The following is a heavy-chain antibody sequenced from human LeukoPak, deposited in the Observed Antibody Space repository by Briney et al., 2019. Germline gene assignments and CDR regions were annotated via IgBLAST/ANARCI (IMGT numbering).Heavy chain of an antibody. J-gene: IGHJ3*02. CDR2: ISSSGSTI. CDR1: GFTFDDYG. D-gene: IGHD1-26*01. CDR3: ARGGSYLSAFDI. Sequence: GGSLRLSCAASGFTFDDYGMSWVRQAPGKGLEWVSYISSSGSTIYYADSVKGRFTISRDNSKNTLYLQMNSLRAEDTAVYYCARGGSYLSAFDIWGQGTMVTVSS. V-gene: IGHV3-48*01.